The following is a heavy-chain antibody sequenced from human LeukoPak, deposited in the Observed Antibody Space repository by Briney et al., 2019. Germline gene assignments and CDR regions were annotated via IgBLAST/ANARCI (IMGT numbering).Heavy chain of an antibody. J-gene: IGHJ4*02. Sequence: AGGSLRLSCAASGFTFSSYWMSWVRQAPGKGLEWVSVIYSGGSTYYADSVKGRFTISRDNSKNTLYLQMNSLRAEDTAVYYCARENYYDSSGYYYLTDYWGQGTLVTVSP. D-gene: IGHD3-22*01. CDR1: GFTFSSYW. CDR2: IYSGGST. V-gene: IGHV3-66*01. CDR3: ARENYYDSSGYYYLTDY.